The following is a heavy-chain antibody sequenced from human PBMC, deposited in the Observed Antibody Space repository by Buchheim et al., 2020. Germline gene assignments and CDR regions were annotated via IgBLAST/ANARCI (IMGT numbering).Heavy chain of an antibody. J-gene: IGHJ4*02. CDR3: ARCGPSSYSPIDF. D-gene: IGHD2-15*01. Sequence: EVQLLESGGKLVQPGGSLRLSCAASGFTFSTNALTWVRQAPGKGLEWVSAISGSSDTTYYRDSVKGRFTISRDNSKNTLYLQMNSLRAEDTALYYCARCGPSSYSPIDFWGQGTL. V-gene: IGHV3-23*01. CDR1: GFTFSTNA. CDR2: ISGSSDTT.